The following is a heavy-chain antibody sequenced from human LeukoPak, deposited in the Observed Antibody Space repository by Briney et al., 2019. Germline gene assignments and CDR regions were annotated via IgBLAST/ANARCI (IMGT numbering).Heavy chain of an antibody. CDR1: GFTFSTYW. D-gene: IGHD1-14*01. Sequence: GGSLRLSCAASGFTFSTYWMHWVRQTPGKGLVWVSRMDNSGSGITYADSVRGRFTISRDNAKKMSYLQMNSLRVEDTAVYFCAREAVDTGDWYFDLWGRGTLVTVSP. CDR3: AREAVDTGDWYFDL. V-gene: IGHV3-74*01. CDR2: MDNSGSGI. J-gene: IGHJ2*01.